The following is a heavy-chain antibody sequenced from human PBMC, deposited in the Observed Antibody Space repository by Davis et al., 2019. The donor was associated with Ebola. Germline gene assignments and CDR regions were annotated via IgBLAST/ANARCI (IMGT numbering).Heavy chain of an antibody. V-gene: IGHV3-30*03. D-gene: IGHD2-15*01. J-gene: IGHJ3*02. CDR3: ASIPGFPCSGGSCYSPQGAFDI. CDR1: GFTFSSYG. Sequence: GESLKISCAASGFTFSSYGMHWVRQAPGKGLEWVAVISYDGSNKYYADSVKGRFTISRDNSKNTLYLQMNSLRAEDTAVYYCASIPGFPCSGGSCYSPQGAFDIWGQGTMVTVSS. CDR2: ISYDGSNK.